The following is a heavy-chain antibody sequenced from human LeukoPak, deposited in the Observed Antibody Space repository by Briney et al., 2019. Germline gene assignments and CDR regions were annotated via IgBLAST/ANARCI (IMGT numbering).Heavy chain of an antibody. CDR1: GYTFTGYY. CDR3: AREGPVGATYSNAFDI. D-gene: IGHD1-26*01. Sequence: ASVKVSCKASGYTFTGYYMHWVRQVPGQGLEWMGWINPNSGDTNYAQKFQGRVTMTRDTSISTAYMELSRLRSDDTAVYYCAREGPVGATYSNAFDIWGQGTMVTVSS. V-gene: IGHV1-2*02. J-gene: IGHJ3*02. CDR2: INPNSGDT.